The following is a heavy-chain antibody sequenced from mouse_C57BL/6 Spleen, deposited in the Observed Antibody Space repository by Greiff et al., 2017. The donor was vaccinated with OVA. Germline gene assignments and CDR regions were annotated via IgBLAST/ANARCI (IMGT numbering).Heavy chain of an antibody. V-gene: IGHV5-9*01. CDR3: ARLGFITTLDY. CDR2: ISGGGGNT. J-gene: IGHJ2*01. Sequence: ESGGGLVKPGGSLKLSCAASGFTFSSYTMSWVRQTPENRLEWVATISGGGGNTYYPDSVKGRFTISRDNAKNTLYLQMSSLRSEDTALYYCARLGFITTLDYWGQGTTLTVSS. D-gene: IGHD1-1*01. CDR1: GFTFSSYT.